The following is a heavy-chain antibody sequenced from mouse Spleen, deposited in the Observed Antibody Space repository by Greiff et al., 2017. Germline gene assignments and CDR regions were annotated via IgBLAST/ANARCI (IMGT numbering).Heavy chain of an antibody. CDR3: ARLAGDDCAMDY. CDR1: GYSITSDY. D-gene: IGHD3-3*01. CDR2: ISHSGSS. Sequence: EVQLVESGPGLAKPSQTLSLTCSVTGYSITSDYWNWIRKFPGNKLEYMGYISHSGSSYYNPSLKSRNSITRDTSKNQYDLQLNSVTAEDTATCYCARLAGDDCAMDYWGQGTSDTVST. V-gene: IGHV3-8*01. J-gene: IGHJ4*01.